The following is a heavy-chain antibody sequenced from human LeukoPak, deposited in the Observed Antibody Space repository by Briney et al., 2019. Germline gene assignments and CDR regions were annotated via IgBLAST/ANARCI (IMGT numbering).Heavy chain of an antibody. CDR3: AGTTLSRGVILGFDY. CDR1: GYTLTELS. D-gene: IGHD3-10*01. Sequence: GASVTVSCKVSGYTLTELSMHWVRQAPGKGLEWMGGFDPEDGETIYAQKFKGRVTMTEDTSTDTAYMELSSLRSEDTAVYYCAGTTLSRGVILGFDYWGQGTLVTVSS. J-gene: IGHJ4*02. CDR2: FDPEDGET. V-gene: IGHV1-24*01.